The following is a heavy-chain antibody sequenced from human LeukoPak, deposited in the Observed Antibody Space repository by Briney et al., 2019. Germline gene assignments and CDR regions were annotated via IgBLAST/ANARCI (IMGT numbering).Heavy chain of an antibody. D-gene: IGHD6-13*01. V-gene: IGHV5-51*01. CDR2: IYPGDSDT. J-gene: IGHJ4*02. CDR3: ASTSSSWYEHKYYFDY. Sequence: GESLKISCKGSGYSFTTYWIGWVRQMPGKGLEWMGIIYPGDSDTRYSPSFQGQVTISADKSISTAYLQWSSLKASDTAMYYCASTSSSWYEHKYYFDYWGQGTLVTVSS. CDR1: GYSFTTYW.